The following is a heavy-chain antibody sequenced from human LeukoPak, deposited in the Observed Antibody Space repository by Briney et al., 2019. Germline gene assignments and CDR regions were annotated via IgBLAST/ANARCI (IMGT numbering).Heavy chain of an antibody. D-gene: IGHD2-8*01. Sequence: GGSLRLSCAASGFTFSSYAMSWVRQAPGKGLEWVSAISGSGGGTYYADSVKCRVTISRDNYKKTMYLKIHSMRAEDTAVYYCAKDSLLLVVYWGQGTLVTVSS. CDR2: ISGSGGGT. J-gene: IGHJ4*02. CDR3: AKDSLLLVVY. V-gene: IGHV3-23*01. CDR1: GFTFSSYA.